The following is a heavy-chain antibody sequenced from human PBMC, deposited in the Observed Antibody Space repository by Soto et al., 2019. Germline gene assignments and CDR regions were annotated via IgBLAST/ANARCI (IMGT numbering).Heavy chain of an antibody. V-gene: IGHV1-69*13. D-gene: IGHD3-22*01. CDR2: IIPIFGTA. CDR1: GGTFSSYA. J-gene: IGHJ4*02. CDR3: ARDSSGYLATFDY. Sequence: ASVKVSCKASGGTFSSYAISWVRQAPGQGLEWMGGIIPIFGTANYAQKFQGRVTITADESTSTAYMELSSLRSEDTAVYYCARDSSGYLATFDYWGQGTLATVSS.